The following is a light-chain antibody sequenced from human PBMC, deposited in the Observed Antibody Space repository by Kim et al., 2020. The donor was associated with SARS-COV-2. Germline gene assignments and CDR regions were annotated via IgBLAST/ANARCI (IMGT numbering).Light chain of an antibody. CDR2: QHN. J-gene: IGLJ2*01. V-gene: IGLV3-1*01. CDR1: ELGDKY. CDR3: QSRASRTVV. Sequence: SYELTQPPSVSVSPGQTASITCSGDELGDKYVCWYQQKPGQSPVLVIYQHNRRPSGIPERFSGPNSGNTATLTISGTQAMDEADYYCQSRASRTVVSGRG.